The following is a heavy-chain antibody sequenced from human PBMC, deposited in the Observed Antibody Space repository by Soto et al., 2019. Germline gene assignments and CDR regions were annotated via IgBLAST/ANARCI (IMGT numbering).Heavy chain of an antibody. D-gene: IGHD5-12*01. CDR2: IKSKTDGGTT. Sequence: GGSLRLSCAASGFTFSNAWMNWVRQAPGKGLEWVGRIKSKTDGGTTDYAAPVKGRFTISRDDSKNTLYLQMNSLKTEDTAVYYCTTDDSGYDPEAYNWGQGTLVTVSS. V-gene: IGHV3-15*07. CDR3: TTDDSGYDPEAYN. CDR1: GFTFSNAW. J-gene: IGHJ4*02.